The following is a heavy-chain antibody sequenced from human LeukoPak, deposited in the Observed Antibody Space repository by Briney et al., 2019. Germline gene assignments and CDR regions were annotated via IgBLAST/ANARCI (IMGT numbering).Heavy chain of an antibody. Sequence: GGSLRLSCAASGFTFSSYAMHWVRQAPGKGLEWVAVISYDGSNKYYADAVKGRFTISRDNSKNTLYLQMNSLRAEDTAVYYCARTITVTTSAVDYWGQGTLVTVSS. CDR2: ISYDGSNK. J-gene: IGHJ4*02. V-gene: IGHV3-30-3*01. CDR1: GFTFSSYA. CDR3: ARTITVTTSAVDY. D-gene: IGHD4-11*01.